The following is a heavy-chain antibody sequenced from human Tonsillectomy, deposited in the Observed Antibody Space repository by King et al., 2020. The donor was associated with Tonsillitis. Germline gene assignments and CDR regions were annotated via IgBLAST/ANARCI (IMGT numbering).Heavy chain of an antibody. Sequence: VQLQESGPGLVKPSQTLSLTCTVSGGSISSGVYYWSWIRQPAGKGLEWIGRVYTSGSSNYNPSLKSRVTISIDTSKNQCSLNLRSVTAADTAGYYCAREYYKYSFDPWGQGTLVTVSS. D-gene: IGHD3-10*01. CDR3: AREYYKYSFDP. CDR1: GGSISSGVYY. J-gene: IGHJ5*02. V-gene: IGHV4-61*02. CDR2: VYTSGSS.